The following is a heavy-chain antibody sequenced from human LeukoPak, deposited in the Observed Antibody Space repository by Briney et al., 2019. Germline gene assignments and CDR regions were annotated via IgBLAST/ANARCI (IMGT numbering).Heavy chain of an antibody. D-gene: IGHD2-21*02. Sequence: SETLSLTCTVSGGSITSYYWSWIRQSPGKGLEWIGYKYYSGSTNYNPSLKSRVTISVHTSKNQFSLKLSSVTTADTAVYYCARDPVVPATSMQFDWYFDLWGRGTLVTVSS. J-gene: IGHJ2*01. CDR3: ARDPVVPATSMQFDWYFDL. CDR1: GGSITSYY. V-gene: IGHV4-59*12. CDR2: KYYSGST.